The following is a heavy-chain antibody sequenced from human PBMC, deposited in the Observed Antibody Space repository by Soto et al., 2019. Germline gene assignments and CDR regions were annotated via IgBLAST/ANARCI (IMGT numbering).Heavy chain of an antibody. D-gene: IGHD2-21*01. V-gene: IGHV3-15*07. J-gene: IGHJ4*02. CDR2: IKSKPVGGTI. CDR3: STSYLGTYLNY. CDR1: GFIFSNAW. Sequence: EQLVESGGGLVKPGGSLRLSCGTSGFIFSNAWMNWVRQAPGKGLEWVGQIKSKPVGGTIDYAAHVKGSFTISRDDSRDTLYLQMNSLQTEDTAVYFCSTSYLGTYLNYWGQGTLVTVSS.